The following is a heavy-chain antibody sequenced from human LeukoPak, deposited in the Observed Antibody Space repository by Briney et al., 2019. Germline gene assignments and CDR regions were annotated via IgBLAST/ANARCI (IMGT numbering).Heavy chain of an antibody. J-gene: IGHJ3*02. V-gene: IGHV3-30*03. CDR1: GFTFSSYG. Sequence: GRSLRLSCAASGFTFSSYGMHCVRQAPGKWLEWVAVISYDGSNKYYADSVKGRFTISRDNSKNTLYLQMNSLRAEDTSVYYCALSDAFDIWGQGTMVTVSS. CDR2: ISYDGSNK. CDR3: ALSDAFDI.